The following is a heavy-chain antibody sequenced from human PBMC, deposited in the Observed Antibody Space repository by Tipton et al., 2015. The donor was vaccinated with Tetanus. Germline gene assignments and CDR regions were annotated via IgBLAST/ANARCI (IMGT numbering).Heavy chain of an antibody. CDR2: IYYSGST. J-gene: IGHJ5*02. V-gene: IGHV4-59*08. CDR3: ASSHYDFWSGYLNWFDP. Sequence: LRLSCTVSGGSISSYYWSWIRQPPGKGLEWIGYIYYSGSTNYNPSLKSRVTISVDTSKNQFSLKLGSVTAADTAVYYCASSHYDFWSGYLNWFDPWGQGTLVTVSS. CDR1: GGSISSYY. D-gene: IGHD3-3*01.